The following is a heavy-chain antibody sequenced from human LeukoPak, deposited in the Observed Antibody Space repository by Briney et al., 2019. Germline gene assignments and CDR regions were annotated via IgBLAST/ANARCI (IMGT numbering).Heavy chain of an antibody. CDR2: IYHSGST. D-gene: IGHD6-13*01. CDR1: GYSISSGYY. Sequence: SETLSLTCAVSGYSISSGYYWGWIRQPPGKGLESIGSIYHSGSTYYNPSLKSRVTISVDTSKNQFSLKLSSVTAADTAVYYCARGSIAAAYPYYFDYWGQGTLVTVSS. CDR3: ARGSIAAAYPYYFDY. V-gene: IGHV4-38-2*01. J-gene: IGHJ4*02.